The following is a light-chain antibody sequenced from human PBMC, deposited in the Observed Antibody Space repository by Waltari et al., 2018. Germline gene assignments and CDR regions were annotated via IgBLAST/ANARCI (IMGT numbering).Light chain of an antibody. CDR1: QSVSSY. V-gene: IGKV3-11*01. J-gene: IGKJ4*01. Sequence: IVLTQSPAPLSLSPGERAIISCRASQSVSSYFSWYQQKPGQAPRLLIYDASNRATGIPARFSVSGSGTDFTLTISSLEPEDFAVYYCQQRSNWPSLTFGGGTKVEIK. CDR3: QQRSNWPSLT. CDR2: DAS.